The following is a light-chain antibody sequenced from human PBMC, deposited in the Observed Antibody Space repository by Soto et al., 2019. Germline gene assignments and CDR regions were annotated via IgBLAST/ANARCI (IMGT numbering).Light chain of an antibody. V-gene: IGKV1-5*03. CDR3: QQYSDYPRT. Sequence: DIQMTQSPSTLSASVGDRVTITCRASQTINIWLAWYQQKPGKAPKLLIYKASSLESGVPSRFSGSGSGTEFTLTLSSLQPDDFATYYCQQYSDYPRTFGQGTKVEIK. CDR2: KAS. CDR1: QTINIW. J-gene: IGKJ1*01.